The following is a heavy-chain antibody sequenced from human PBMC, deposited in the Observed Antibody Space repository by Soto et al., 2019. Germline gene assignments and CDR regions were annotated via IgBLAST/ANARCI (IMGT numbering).Heavy chain of an antibody. D-gene: IGHD3-22*01. Sequence: PGGSLRLSCVASGFIFISYSMNWVRQAPGKGLEWISYINSGSTSVSYADSVKGRFTISRDNAKNSLYLQMNSLRAEDTAVYYCGSSASPDAYWGQGTLVTVSS. J-gene: IGHJ4*02. CDR2: INSGSTSV. CDR1: GFIFISYS. V-gene: IGHV3-48*01. CDR3: GSSASPDAY.